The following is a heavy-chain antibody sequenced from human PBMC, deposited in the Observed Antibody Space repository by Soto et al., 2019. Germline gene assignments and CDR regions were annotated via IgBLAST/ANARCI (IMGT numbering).Heavy chain of an antibody. CDR1: GYTFTSYA. V-gene: IGHV1-3*01. J-gene: IGHJ4*02. CDR3: ATGPRREY. CDR2: INGGDGNT. Sequence: QVQLVQSGAEVKKPGVSVNISCKASGYTFTSYAIHWVRLAPGQRPEWMGWINGGDGNTKYSPKFQGRVTITRDTSASTAYMELSSLRSEYTAVYHCATGPRREYWGQGSLVTVSS.